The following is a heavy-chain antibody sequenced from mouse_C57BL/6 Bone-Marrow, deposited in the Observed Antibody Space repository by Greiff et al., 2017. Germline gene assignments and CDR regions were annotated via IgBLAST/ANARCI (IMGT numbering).Heavy chain of an antibody. D-gene: IGHD2-12*01. J-gene: IGHJ2*01. CDR3: AREEFYDPSYFDY. Sequence: EVKLMESGGGLVQPGESLKLSCESNEYEFPSHDMSWVRKTPEKRLELVAAINSDGGSTYYPDTMERRFIISRDNTKKTLYLQMSSLRSEDTALYYCAREEFYDPSYFDYWGQGTTLTVSS. CDR1: EYEFPSHD. V-gene: IGHV5-2*01. CDR2: INSDGGST.